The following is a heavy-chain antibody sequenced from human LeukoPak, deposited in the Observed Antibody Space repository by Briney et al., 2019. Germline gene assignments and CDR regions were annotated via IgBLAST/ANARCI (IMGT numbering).Heavy chain of an antibody. Sequence: ASVKVSCKASGYTFTGYYMHWVRQAPGQGLEWMGRINPNSGGTNYAQKFQGRVTMTRDTSISTAYMELSRLRSDDTAVYYCARPVGYCSGGSCTDVNWFDPWGQGTLVTVPS. CDR2: INPNSGGT. V-gene: IGHV1-2*06. CDR1: GYTFTGYY. J-gene: IGHJ5*02. CDR3: ARPVGYCSGGSCTDVNWFDP. D-gene: IGHD2-15*01.